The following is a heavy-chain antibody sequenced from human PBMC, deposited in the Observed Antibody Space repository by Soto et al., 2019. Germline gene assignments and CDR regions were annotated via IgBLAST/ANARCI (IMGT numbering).Heavy chain of an antibody. Sequence: QVQLQESGPGLVKPSETLSLTCSVSGGSMSGYYWSWFRQPPGKGLEWIGYISFTGSTNHSPSLKGRVSISIDTSKNQFSLKLSAVTAADTAFYFCARQLRPRGFDPWGQGTLVTVSS. J-gene: IGHJ5*02. CDR1: GGSMSGYY. CDR3: ARQLRPRGFDP. D-gene: IGHD3-3*01. CDR2: ISFTGST. V-gene: IGHV4-59*08.